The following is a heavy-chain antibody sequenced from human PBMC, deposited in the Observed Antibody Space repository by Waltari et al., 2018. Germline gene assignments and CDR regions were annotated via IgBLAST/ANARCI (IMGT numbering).Heavy chain of an antibody. D-gene: IGHD5-18*01. CDR2: IYSDGTT. J-gene: IGHJ4*02. CDR1: GFALRSTY. Sequence: EVQLVESGGRLIHPGGSLTLSCTASGFALRSTYLSWVRQAPGKGLKWVSLIYSDGTTYYADSVKGRFTISRDTSKNKMYLQMDRLTDEDTALYYCARVTHLQGYSYGYFFDYWGQGTLVTVSS. V-gene: IGHV3-53*01. CDR3: ARVTHLQGYSYGYFFDY.